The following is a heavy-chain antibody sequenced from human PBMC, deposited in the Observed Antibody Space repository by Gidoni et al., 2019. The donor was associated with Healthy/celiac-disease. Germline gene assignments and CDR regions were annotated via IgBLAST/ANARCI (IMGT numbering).Heavy chain of an antibody. V-gene: IGHV4-39*01. Sequence: QLQLQESGPGLVKPSETLSLTCTVSGGSISSSSYYWGWIRQPPGKGLEWIGSIYYSGSTYYNPSLKSRVTISVDTSKNQFSLKLSSVTAADTAVYYCARYTYYYDSSGYDFDXWGQGTLVTVS. D-gene: IGHD3-22*01. CDR3: ARYTYYYDSSGYDFDX. CDR1: GGSISSSSYY. CDR2: IYYSGST. J-gene: IGHJ4*02.